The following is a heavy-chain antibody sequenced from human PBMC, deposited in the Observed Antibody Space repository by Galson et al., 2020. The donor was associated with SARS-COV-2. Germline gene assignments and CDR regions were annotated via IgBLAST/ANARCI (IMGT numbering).Heavy chain of an antibody. D-gene: IGHD6-13*01. CDR1: GFTFSNYG. Sequence: TGGSLRLSCAASGFTFSNYGMHWVRQAPGKGLEWVTVISQDGSNQYYADSVKGRFTISRDDSKNTLYLQMNSLRVEDTAVYYCAKPDPGYSSSFYWYVDFWGRGTLVTVSS. CDR3: AKPDPGYSSSFYWYVDF. V-gene: IGHV3-30*18. CDR2: ISQDGSNQ. J-gene: IGHJ2*01.